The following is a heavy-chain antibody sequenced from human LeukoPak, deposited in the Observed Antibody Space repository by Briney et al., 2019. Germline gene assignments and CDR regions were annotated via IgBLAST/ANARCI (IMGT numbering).Heavy chain of an antibody. J-gene: IGHJ6*03. CDR1: GGTFSSYA. Sequence: ASVKVSCKASGGTFSSYAISWVRQAPGQGLEWMGRIIPILGIANYAQKFQGRVTITADKSTSTAYMELSSLRSEDTAVYYCARANWNDGGYYYYYYMDVWGKGTTVTVSS. D-gene: IGHD1-20*01. CDR3: ARANWNDGGYYYYYYMDV. V-gene: IGHV1-69*04. CDR2: IIPILGIA.